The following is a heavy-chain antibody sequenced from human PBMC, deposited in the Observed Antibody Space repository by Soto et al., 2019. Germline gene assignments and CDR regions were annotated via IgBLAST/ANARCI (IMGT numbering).Heavy chain of an antibody. Sequence: PSETLSLTCTVSGGSISSSSYYWGWIRQPPGQGLEWIGSIYYSGSTYYNPSLKSRVTISVDTSKNQFSLKLSSVTAADTAVYYCTIRFLEWLLPEAVAYMDVWGKGTTVTVSS. J-gene: IGHJ6*03. CDR1: GGSISSSSYY. V-gene: IGHV4-39*01. CDR2: IYYSGST. D-gene: IGHD3-3*01. CDR3: TIRFLEWLLPEAVAYMDV.